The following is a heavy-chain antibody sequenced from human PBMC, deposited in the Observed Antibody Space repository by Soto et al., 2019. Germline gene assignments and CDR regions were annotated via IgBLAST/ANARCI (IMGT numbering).Heavy chain of an antibody. Sequence: GASVKVSCKASGGTFSSYAISWVRQAPGQGLEWMGGIIPIFGTANYAQKFQGRVTITADKSTSTAYMELSSLRSEDTAVYYRARDYLYYYDSSGKMDAFDIWGQGTMVTVSS. D-gene: IGHD3-22*01. CDR3: ARDYLYYYDSSGKMDAFDI. CDR2: IIPIFGTA. V-gene: IGHV1-69*06. J-gene: IGHJ3*02. CDR1: GGTFSSYA.